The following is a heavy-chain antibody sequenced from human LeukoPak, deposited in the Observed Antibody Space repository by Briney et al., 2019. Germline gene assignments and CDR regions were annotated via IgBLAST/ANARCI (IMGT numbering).Heavy chain of an antibody. CDR2: INPNGITT. V-gene: IGHV3-74*01. CDR3: AKVFAGTRDN. CDR1: GFIFSNYW. D-gene: IGHD3-3*01. J-gene: IGHJ4*02. Sequence: GGSLRLSCAASGFIFSNYWMHWVRQAPGKGLVWVARINPNGITTTYTDSVKGRFTISRDNAKNTLYLQMNSLRAEDTAVYYCAKVFAGTRDNWGQEPLFPVP.